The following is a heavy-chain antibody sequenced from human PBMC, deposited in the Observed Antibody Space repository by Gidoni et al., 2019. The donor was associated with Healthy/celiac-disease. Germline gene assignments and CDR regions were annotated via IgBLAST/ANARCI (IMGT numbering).Heavy chain of an antibody. CDR3: ASTGYCTNGVCPLGY. Sequence: QLQLQESGLGLVKPSQTLCLTCLVSGCSISSGSYSWSWIRQLPGKGLEWIESISHSGSTYYDPSLKSRVTISVDKSKNQFSLKLSSVTAADTAVYYCASTGYCTNGVCPLGYWGQGTLVTVSS. CDR1: GCSISSGSYS. CDR2: ISHSGST. J-gene: IGHJ4*02. V-gene: IGHV4-30-2*01. D-gene: IGHD2-8*01.